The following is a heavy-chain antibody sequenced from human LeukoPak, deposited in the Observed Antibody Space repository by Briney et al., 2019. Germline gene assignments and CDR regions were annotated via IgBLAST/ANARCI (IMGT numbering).Heavy chain of an antibody. V-gene: IGHV1-69*05. CDR2: IMPLFGTA. CDR1: GGTFNSYA. J-gene: IGHJ6*03. Sequence: SVKVSCKASGGTFNSYAISWVRQAPGQGLEWMGGIMPLFGTASYAQEFQGRVTFTTDESASTAYMEVSSLRSEDTAVYYCASGSLGDGYGVGDYYQYMDVWGKGTTVTVSS. CDR3: ASGSLGDGYGVGDYYQYMDV. D-gene: IGHD5-24*01.